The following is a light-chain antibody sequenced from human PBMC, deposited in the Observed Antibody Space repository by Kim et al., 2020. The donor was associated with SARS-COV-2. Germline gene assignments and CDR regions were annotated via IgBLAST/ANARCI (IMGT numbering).Light chain of an antibody. CDR3: QQSYTHPVT. J-gene: IGKJ1*01. Sequence: DIQMTQSPSSLSASVGDRVTITCRASQSISSYLHWYQQKPGKAPKLLIYAASSLQSGVPSRFSGSGSGTDFTLTISSLQHEDFATYFCQQSYTHPVTFGQGTKVDIK. V-gene: IGKV1-39*01. CDR2: AAS. CDR1: QSISSY.